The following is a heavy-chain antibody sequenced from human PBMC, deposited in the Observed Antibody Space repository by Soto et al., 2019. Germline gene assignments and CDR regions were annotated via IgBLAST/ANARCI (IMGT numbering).Heavy chain of an antibody. Sequence: PGGSLRLSCAVSGFSVSDNYMSWVRQTPGKGLEWVSAITGRGDSTYYADSVKGRFTISRDNSKSTLYLQMMSLRAEDTAVYYCAKDLYVQPPSGWFDPWGQGTVVTVSS. D-gene: IGHD1-26*01. CDR2: ITGRGDST. V-gene: IGHV3-23*01. J-gene: IGHJ5*02. CDR3: AKDLYVQPPSGWFDP. CDR1: GFSVSDNY.